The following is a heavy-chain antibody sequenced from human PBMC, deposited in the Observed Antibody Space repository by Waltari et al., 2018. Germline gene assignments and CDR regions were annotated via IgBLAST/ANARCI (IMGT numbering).Heavy chain of an antibody. Sequence: EVQLVESGGGLVKPGGSLSVPCAASGFTLISYSMNWVRQAPGKGLEWVSSISSSSRFIFYVDSVKDRFTISRDNARNSLFLQMNSLRVEDTGIYYCVRGLDFDSWGQGVLVTVSS. V-gene: IGHV3-21*06. CDR3: VRGLDFDS. J-gene: IGHJ4*02. CDR2: ISSSSRFI. CDR1: GFTLISYS.